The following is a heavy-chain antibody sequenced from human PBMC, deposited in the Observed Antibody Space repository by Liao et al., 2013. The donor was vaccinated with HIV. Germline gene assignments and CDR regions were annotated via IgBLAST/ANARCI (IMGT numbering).Heavy chain of an antibody. J-gene: IGHJ3*02. CDR1: GGSLSDNY. V-gene: IGHV4-34*01. Sequence: QVQLQQWGARLLKASETLSLTCAVYGGSLSDNYWTWIRRPPGKGLEWIGEINHSGNTNYNPSLKSRVTISIDTSKNQFSLRLTSVTAADTALYYCARPVGTYYDYWSGERGGNALDIWGQGTMVTVSS. CDR3: ARPVGTYYDYWSGERGGNALDI. D-gene: IGHD3-3*01. CDR2: INHSGNT.